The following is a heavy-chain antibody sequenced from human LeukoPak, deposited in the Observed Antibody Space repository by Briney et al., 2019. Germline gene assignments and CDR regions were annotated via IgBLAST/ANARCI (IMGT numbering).Heavy chain of an antibody. CDR1: GFTFSDYY. CDR3: TGYCSSASCYHAGF. J-gene: IGHJ4*02. D-gene: IGHD2-2*01. V-gene: IGHV3-11*01. CDR2: ISSSGSTI. Sequence: PGGSLRLSCAASGFTFSDYYMSWIRQAPGKGLEWVSYISSSGSTIYYADSVKGRFTISRDNAKNSLYLQMNSLRVEDTAVYYCTGYCSSASCYHAGFWGQETLVTVSS.